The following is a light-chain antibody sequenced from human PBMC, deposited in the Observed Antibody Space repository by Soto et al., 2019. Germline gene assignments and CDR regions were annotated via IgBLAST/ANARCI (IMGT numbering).Light chain of an antibody. CDR2: GAS. J-gene: IGKJ1*01. CDR1: QNVYTN. V-gene: IGKV3-15*01. CDR3: QKYNSAPQT. Sequence: EIVLTQSPATLSLSPCERATLSCRASQNVYTNLAWYQQKPGQAPRLVLYGASTRATGVPARFSGSGSGTEFTLTISSLQPEDVATYYCQKYNSAPQTFGQGTKVDI.